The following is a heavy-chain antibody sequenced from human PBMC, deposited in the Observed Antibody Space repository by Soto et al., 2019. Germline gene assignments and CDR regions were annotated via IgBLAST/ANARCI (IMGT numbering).Heavy chain of an antibody. CDR2: IKHGGSS. V-gene: IGHV4-34*01. CDR3: ARGGSSDWQVALDI. Sequence: QVQQQPWGAGLLKPSETLSLTCTVYAGSFSHYYWNWIRQSPGKGLEWIGKIKHGGSSSYNPSLRSLVSIAGDMSKNQFSLALSAVTDADTAVYYCARGGSSDWQVALDIWGQGTMVPVSS. CDR1: AGSFSHYY. D-gene: IGHD6-19*01. J-gene: IGHJ3*02.